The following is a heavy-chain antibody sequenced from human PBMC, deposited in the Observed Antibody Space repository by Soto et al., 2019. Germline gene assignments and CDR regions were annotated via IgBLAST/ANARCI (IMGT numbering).Heavy chain of an antibody. CDR2: INPNSGGT. V-gene: IGHV1-2*02. J-gene: IGHJ5*02. CDR3: AREGGYYGSGGLA. D-gene: IGHD3-10*01. CDR1: GYTFTGYY. Sequence: GPSVKVPCKASGYTFTGYYMHWVRQAPGQGLEWMGWINPNSGGTNYAQKFQGRVTMTRDTSISTAYMELSRLRSDDTAVYYCAREGGYYGSGGLAWGQGTLVTVSS.